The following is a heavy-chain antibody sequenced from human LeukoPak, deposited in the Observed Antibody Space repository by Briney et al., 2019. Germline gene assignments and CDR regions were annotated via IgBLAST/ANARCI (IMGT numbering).Heavy chain of an antibody. CDR3: AFGRYTYGYDC. Sequence: GESLKFSCKSSGYRFTTNWIGWVRQMPGKGLEWMGIIFPGDSDTRYSPSFQGQVTISADKSISTAYLQWSSLKASDTAMYYCAFGRYTYGYDCWGQGTLVTVSS. J-gene: IGHJ4*02. CDR2: IFPGDSDT. V-gene: IGHV5-51*01. D-gene: IGHD5-18*01. CDR1: GYRFTTNW.